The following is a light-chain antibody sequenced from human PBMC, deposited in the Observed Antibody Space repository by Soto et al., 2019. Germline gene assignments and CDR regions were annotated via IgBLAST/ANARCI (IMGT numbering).Light chain of an antibody. V-gene: IGKV3-20*01. CDR1: QSVSRSH. CDR3: HHYET. Sequence: IVLTQSPGTLSASAGDRATLSCRASQSVSRSHSGWWQQNPGQDPRRLMYGAWITSAGVRDRFSGSGSGTECSLTSSRLETEYFTVYYCHHYETFGQGTKVDIK. CDR2: GAW. J-gene: IGKJ1*01.